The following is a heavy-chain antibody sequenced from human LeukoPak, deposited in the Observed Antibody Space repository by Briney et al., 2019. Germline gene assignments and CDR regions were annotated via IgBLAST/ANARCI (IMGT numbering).Heavy chain of an antibody. CDR1: VGYIYSGGYY. D-gene: IGHD6-13*01. J-gene: IGHJ3*01. CDR2: LYYSGST. Sequence: PSETLALTCTVSVGYIYSGGYYWGWIRQPPGKGLEWIGTLYYSGSTYYSPSLKSRVTISVDTSKNQFSLRLRSVTAADTAVYFCAIPYGSSPHAFDVWGQGTMVTVSS. CDR3: AIPYGSSPHAFDV. V-gene: IGHV4-39*01.